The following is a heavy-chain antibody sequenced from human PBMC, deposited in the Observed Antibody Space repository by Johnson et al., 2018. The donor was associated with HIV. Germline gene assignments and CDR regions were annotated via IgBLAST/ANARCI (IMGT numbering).Heavy chain of an antibody. CDR3: AKGGGELLWFRELSDAFDI. Sequence: VQLVESGGDLVQPGRSLKLSCTASGYNFGDYALSWFRQAPGKGLEWVSFIRSKPYGGTTEYAASVKGRFIISRDDSKSIAYLQMNSLKIEDTAIYYCAKGGGELLWFRELSDAFDIWGQGTMVTVSS. J-gene: IGHJ3*02. CDR2: IRSKPYGGTT. V-gene: IGHV3-49*03. D-gene: IGHD3-10*01. CDR1: GYNFGDYA.